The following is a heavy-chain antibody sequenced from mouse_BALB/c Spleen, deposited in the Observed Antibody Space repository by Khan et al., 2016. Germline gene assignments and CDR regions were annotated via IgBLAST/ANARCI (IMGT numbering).Heavy chain of an antibody. D-gene: IGHD2-14*01. V-gene: IGHV9-2-1*01. J-gene: IGHJ1*01. CDR1: GYTFTDYS. Sequence: QIQLVQSGPELKKPGETVKISCKASGYTFTDYSMHWVKQAPGKGLKWMGWRNTETGEPTYADDFRGRFAFSLETSASTAYLQINNLKNEDTANYLWARRVRGCFDVWGAGTTVTVSS. CDR3: ARRVRGCFDV. CDR2: RNTETGEP.